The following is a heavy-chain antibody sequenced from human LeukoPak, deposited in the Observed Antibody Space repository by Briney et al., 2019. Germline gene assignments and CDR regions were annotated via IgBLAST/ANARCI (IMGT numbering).Heavy chain of an antibody. CDR3: AKGLKYCSSTSCPVPFDY. J-gene: IGHJ4*02. CDR2: ITNDGRDT. CDR1: EFTFSSYW. D-gene: IGHD2-2*01. Sequence: GGSLRLSCAASEFTFSSYWMHWVRQAPGKGLVWVSRITNDGRDTWYADSVKGRFTISRDNSKNTLYLQMNSLRAEDTAVYYCAKGLKYCSSTSCPVPFDYWGQGTLVTVSS. V-gene: IGHV3-74*01.